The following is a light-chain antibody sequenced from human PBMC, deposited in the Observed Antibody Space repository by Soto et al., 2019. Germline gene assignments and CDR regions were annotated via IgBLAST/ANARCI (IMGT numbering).Light chain of an antibody. V-gene: IGKV1-39*01. CDR2: AAS. Sequence: DIRMTEYQSSLSASVGARVTITCLASQSISSYLNWYQQKPGKAPKLLIYAASSLQSGVPSRFSGSGSGTDFTLTISSLQPEDFATYYCQQSYSTPLTFGGGTKVDIK. CDR1: QSISSY. CDR3: QQSYSTPLT. J-gene: IGKJ4*01.